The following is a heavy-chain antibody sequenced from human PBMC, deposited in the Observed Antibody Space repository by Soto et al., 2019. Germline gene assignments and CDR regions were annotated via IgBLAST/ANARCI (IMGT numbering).Heavy chain of an antibody. J-gene: IGHJ6*02. CDR1: GGSFSGYY. CDR2: INHSGST. V-gene: IGHV4-34*01. D-gene: IGHD6-13*01. Sequence: SETLSLTCAVYGGSFSGYYWSWIRQPPGKGLEWIGEINHSGSTNYNPSLKSRVTISVDTSKNQFSLKLSSVTAADTAVYYCARDNRVNIAAAGRSYYSSGMDVWGQGTTVTVSS. CDR3: ARDNRVNIAAAGRSYYSSGMDV.